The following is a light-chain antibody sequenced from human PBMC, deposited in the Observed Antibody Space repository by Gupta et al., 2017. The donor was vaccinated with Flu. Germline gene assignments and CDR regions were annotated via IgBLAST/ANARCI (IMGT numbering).Light chain of an antibody. Sequence: EIVMTQSPATLSVSPGERATLSCRASQSVSSNLAWYQQKPGQAPRLLIYGASTRATGIPARFSGRGSGTELTLTISSLQSEDFAVYYCKQENNWPRITFGKGTRLEIK. J-gene: IGKJ5*01. CDR2: GAS. CDR3: KQENNWPRIT. CDR1: QSVSSN. V-gene: IGKV3-15*01.